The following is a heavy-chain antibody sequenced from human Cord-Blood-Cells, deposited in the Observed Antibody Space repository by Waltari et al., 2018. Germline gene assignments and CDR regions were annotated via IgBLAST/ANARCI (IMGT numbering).Heavy chain of an antibody. Sequence: QGLEWMGGIIPIFGTANYAQKFQGRVTITADESTSTAYMELSSLRSEDTAVYYCARVSDFWSGYYSYYYGMDVWGQGTTVTVSS. CDR3: ARVSDFWSGYYSYYYGMDV. V-gene: IGHV1-69*01. J-gene: IGHJ6*02. CDR2: IIPIFGTA. D-gene: IGHD3-3*01.